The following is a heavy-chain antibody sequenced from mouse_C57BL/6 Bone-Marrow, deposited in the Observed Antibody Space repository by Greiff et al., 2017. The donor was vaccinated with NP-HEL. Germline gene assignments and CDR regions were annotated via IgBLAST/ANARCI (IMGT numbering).Heavy chain of an antibody. CDR1: GFTFSSSA. J-gene: IGHJ4*01. Sequence: EVMLVESGAGLVKPGGSLKLSCAASGFTFSSSAMPWVRQTPEKRLEWVATISDGGGYTYYPDNVKGRVTISRDKAKNNPYLQMSHLKSEDTAMYYCASESSIYAGYSLYAMDYWGQGTSVTVSS. D-gene: IGHD2-3*01. CDR2: ISDGGGYT. V-gene: IGHV5-4*03. CDR3: ASESSIYAGYSLYAMDY.